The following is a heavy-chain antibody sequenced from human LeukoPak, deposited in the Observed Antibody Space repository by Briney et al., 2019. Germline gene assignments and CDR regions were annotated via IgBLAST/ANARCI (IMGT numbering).Heavy chain of an antibody. D-gene: IGHD3-22*01. CDR2: ISDSGGRT. CDR1: GFTFSSYS. CDR3: AKRGVVIRVILVGFHKEAYYFDS. V-gene: IGHV3-23*01. J-gene: IGHJ4*02. Sequence: PGGSLRLSCAASGFTFSSYSMNWVRQAPGKGLEWVAGISDSGGRTNYADSVKGRFTISGDNPKNTLYLQMNSLRAEDTAVYFCAKRGVVIRVILVGFHKEAYYFDSWGQGALVTVSS.